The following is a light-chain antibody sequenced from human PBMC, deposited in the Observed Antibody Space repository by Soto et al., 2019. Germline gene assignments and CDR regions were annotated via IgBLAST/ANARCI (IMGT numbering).Light chain of an antibody. CDR3: SSYAGSNHFDVV. J-gene: IGLJ2*01. Sequence: QSALTQPPSASGSPGQSVTISCTGTSSDVGGYNYVSWYQQHPGKAPKLMIYEVSKRPSGVPDRFSGSKSGNTASLTVSGLQAEDEADYYCSSYAGSNHFDVVFGGGTKLTVL. V-gene: IGLV2-8*01. CDR1: SSDVGGYNY. CDR2: EVS.